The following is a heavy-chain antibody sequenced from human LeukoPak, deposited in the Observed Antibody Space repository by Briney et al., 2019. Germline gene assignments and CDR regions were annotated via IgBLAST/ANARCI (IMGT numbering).Heavy chain of an antibody. Sequence: SVKVSCKASGGTFSSYAISWVRQAPGQGLEWMGRIIPIFGTANYAQKFQGRVTITTDESTSTAYMELSSLRSEDTAVYYCARDYYRGITIFGSVDYWGQGTLVTVSS. J-gene: IGHJ4*02. D-gene: IGHD3-9*01. CDR3: ARDYYRGITIFGSVDY. CDR2: IIPIFGTA. V-gene: IGHV1-69*05. CDR1: GGTFSSYA.